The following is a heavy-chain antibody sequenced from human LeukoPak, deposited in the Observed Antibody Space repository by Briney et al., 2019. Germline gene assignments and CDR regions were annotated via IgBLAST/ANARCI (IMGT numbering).Heavy chain of an antibody. D-gene: IGHD3-10*01. Sequence: ASVKVSCKASGYTFTSYYMHWVRQAPGQGLEWMGIINPSGGSTSYAQKFQGRVTMTRATSTSTVYMELSSLRSEDTAVYYCARAPGYGSGSEREREDRSVFDYWGQGTLVTVSS. CDR1: GYTFTSYY. J-gene: IGHJ4*02. CDR2: INPSGGST. V-gene: IGHV1-46*01. CDR3: ARAPGYGSGSEREREDRSVFDY.